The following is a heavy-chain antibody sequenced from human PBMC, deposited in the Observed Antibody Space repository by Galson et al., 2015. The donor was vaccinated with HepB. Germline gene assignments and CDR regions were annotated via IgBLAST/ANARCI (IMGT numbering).Heavy chain of an antibody. CDR2: ISSSGTTI. CDR1: GFTFSSYE. D-gene: IGHD2-15*01. CDR3: ARDSDGGSGITWFDP. V-gene: IGHV3-48*03. J-gene: IGHJ5*02. Sequence: SLRLSCAASGFTFSSYEMNWVRQAPGKGLEWVSYISSSGTTIYYADSVKGRFTISRDNAKNSLYLQMNSLRADDTAVYYCARDSDGGSGITWFDPWGQGTLVTVSS.